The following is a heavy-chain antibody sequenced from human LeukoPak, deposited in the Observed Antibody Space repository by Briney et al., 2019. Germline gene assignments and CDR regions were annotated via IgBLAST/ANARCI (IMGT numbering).Heavy chain of an antibody. V-gene: IGHV5-51*01. J-gene: IGHJ3*02. CDR2: IYPGDSDR. D-gene: IGHD3-16*01. CDR1: GYRFNSYW. CDR3: ARRLGSAADDAFDI. Sequence: GESLKISCEGSGYRFNSYWIAWVRQMPGKGLEWMGIIYPGDSDRKYGPSFQGQVTFSADKSISTAYLQWSSLKASDTAMYYCARRLGSAADDAFDIWGQGTKVTVSS.